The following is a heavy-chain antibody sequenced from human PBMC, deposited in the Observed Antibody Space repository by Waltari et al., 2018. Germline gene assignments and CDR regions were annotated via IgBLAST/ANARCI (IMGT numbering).Heavy chain of an antibody. J-gene: IGHJ4*02. CDR1: GASISSISYY. D-gene: IGHD4-17*01. Sequence: QLQLQESGPGLVKPSETLSLTCTVSGASISSISYYWGWIRQPPGKGLEWIGSIDYSGSTYYNPSLKSRVTISVDTSKNQFSLKLSSVTAEDTAVYYCARDVVGDGLRLDYWGQGTLVTVSS. CDR3: ARDVVGDGLRLDY. CDR2: IDYSGST. V-gene: IGHV4-39*07.